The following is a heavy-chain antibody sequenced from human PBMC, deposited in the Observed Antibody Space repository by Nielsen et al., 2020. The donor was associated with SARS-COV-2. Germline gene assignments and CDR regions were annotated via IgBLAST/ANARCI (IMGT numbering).Heavy chain of an antibody. J-gene: IGHJ4*02. Sequence: GGSLRLSCAASGFTFSSYSMNWVRQAPGKGLEWVANIKQDGSEKYYVDSVKGRFTISRDNAKNSLYLQMNSLRAEDTAVYYCARVPGSSWYFDYWGQGTLVTVSS. CDR3: ARVPGSSWYFDY. D-gene: IGHD6-13*01. CDR2: IKQDGSEK. V-gene: IGHV3-7*05. CDR1: GFTFSSYS.